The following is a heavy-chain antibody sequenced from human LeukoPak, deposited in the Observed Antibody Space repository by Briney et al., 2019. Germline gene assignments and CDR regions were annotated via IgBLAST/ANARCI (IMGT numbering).Heavy chain of an antibody. CDR3: AKNRRGSGGTHQFDY. D-gene: IGHD2-15*01. CDR2: ISGSGGST. CDR1: GFTFSNAW. V-gene: IGHV3-23*01. Sequence: GGSLRLSCAASGFTFSNAWMSWVRQAPGKGLEWVSAISGSGGSTYYADSVKGRFTISRDNSKNTLYLQVNSLRAEDTAVYYCAKNRRGSGGTHQFDYWGQGTLVTVSS. J-gene: IGHJ4*02.